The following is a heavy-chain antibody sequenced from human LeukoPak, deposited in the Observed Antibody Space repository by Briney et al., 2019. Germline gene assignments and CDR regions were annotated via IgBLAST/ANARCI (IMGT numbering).Heavy chain of an antibody. CDR1: GYTFTSYG. D-gene: IGHD2-2*01. CDR2: INPILGIA. J-gene: IGHJ6*04. Sequence: SVKVSCKASGYTFTSYGISWVRQAPGQGLEWMGRINPILGIANYAQKFQGRVTITADKSTSTAYMELSSLRSEDTAVYYCARDVSKGYCSSTSCYRMDVWGKGTTVTVSS. V-gene: IGHV1-69*04. CDR3: ARDVSKGYCSSTSCYRMDV.